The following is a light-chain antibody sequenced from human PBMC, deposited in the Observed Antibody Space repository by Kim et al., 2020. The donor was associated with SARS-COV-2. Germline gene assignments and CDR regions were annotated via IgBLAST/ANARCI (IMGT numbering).Light chain of an antibody. CDR1: QSVSSI. CDR2: DAS. CDR3: QQRHIRPIT. V-gene: IGKV3-11*01. J-gene: IGKJ5*01. Sequence: EIVLTQSPVTLSLSPGERATLSCRASQSVSSILAWYQQKPGQAPRLLIYDASNRATGIPAKFCGGGSGTDFTLTISSLESEDFAIYYCQQRHIRPITFGQGTRLGIK.